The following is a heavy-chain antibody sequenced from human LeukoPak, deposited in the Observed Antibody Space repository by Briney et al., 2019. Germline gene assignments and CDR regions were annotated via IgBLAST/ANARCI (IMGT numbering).Heavy chain of an antibody. Sequence: PGGSLRLSCAASGFTFSSYAMSWVRQAPGKGLEWVSAIRGNGGSTTYADSVNGRFTISRDNSKSTLYLQMNSLRADDTAVYYCAKGTGVRGALGAFDTWGQGTMVTVSS. CDR2: IRGNGGST. CDR3: AKGTGVRGALGAFDT. J-gene: IGHJ3*02. V-gene: IGHV3-23*01. D-gene: IGHD3-10*01. CDR1: GFTFSSYA.